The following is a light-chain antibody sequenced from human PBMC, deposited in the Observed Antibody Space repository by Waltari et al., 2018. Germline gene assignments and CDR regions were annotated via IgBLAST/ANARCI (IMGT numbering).Light chain of an antibody. CDR2: VNSEGSH. Sequence: QLVVTQSPSASASLGASVKLTCTLSSGHSSNVIAWRQQHPERGPRYLMKVNSEGSHSKGAEIPDRFSGSSSGAERYLTISNLQSEDEADYYCQTGGHGTWVFGGGTKLTVL. CDR1: SGHSSNV. J-gene: IGLJ3*02. CDR3: QTGGHGTWV. V-gene: IGLV4-69*01.